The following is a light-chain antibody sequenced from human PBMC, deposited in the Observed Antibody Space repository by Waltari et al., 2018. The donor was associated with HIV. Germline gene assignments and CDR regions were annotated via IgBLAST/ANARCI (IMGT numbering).Light chain of an antibody. CDR3: SSYAGSNNLV. V-gene: IGLV2-8*01. CDR1: NSDIGGYNY. CDR2: EVS. Sequence: QSALTQPPSASGSPGQSVTISCTGTNSDIGGYNYVSWYQQHPGKVPKLMIYEVSKRPSGVPERFSGSKSGNTASLTVSGLQAEDEADYYCSSYAGSNNLVFGGGTKLTVL. J-gene: IGLJ2*01.